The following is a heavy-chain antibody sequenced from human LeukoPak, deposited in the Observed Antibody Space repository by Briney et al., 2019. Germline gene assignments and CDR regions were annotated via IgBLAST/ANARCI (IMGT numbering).Heavy chain of an antibody. CDR1: GGTFSSYA. Sequence: SVKVSCKASGGTFSSYAISWVRQAPGQGLEWMGGIIPIFGTANYAQKFQGRVTITTDESTSTAYMELSSLRSEDTAVYYCARDGVQQLETDYYYYYYMDVWGKGTTVTVSS. J-gene: IGHJ6*03. D-gene: IGHD6-13*01. CDR3: ARDGVQQLETDYYYYYYMDV. V-gene: IGHV1-69*05. CDR2: IIPIFGTA.